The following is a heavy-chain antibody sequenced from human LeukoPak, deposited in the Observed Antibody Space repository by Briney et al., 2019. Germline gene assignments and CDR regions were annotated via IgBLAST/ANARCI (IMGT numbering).Heavy chain of an antibody. D-gene: IGHD3-22*01. CDR1: GGTFSSYV. V-gene: IGHV1-69*13. CDR2: IIPIFGTA. Sequence: ASVKVSRKASGGTFSSYVISWVRQAPGQGLEWMGGIIPIFGTANYAQKFQGRVTITADESTSTAYMELSSLRYEHTAVYYCARDLFYYDSSGYSDGYFQHWGQGTLVTVSS. CDR3: ARDLFYYDSSGYSDGYFQH. J-gene: IGHJ1*01.